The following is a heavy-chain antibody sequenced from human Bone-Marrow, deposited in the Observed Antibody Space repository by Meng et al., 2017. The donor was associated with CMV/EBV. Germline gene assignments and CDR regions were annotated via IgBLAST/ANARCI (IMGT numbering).Heavy chain of an antibody. CDR2: ISSSSSYI. D-gene: IGHD6-19*01. V-gene: IGHV3-21*01. CDR3: RGSGWDDY. CDR1: GFTFSSYS. J-gene: IGHJ4*02. Sequence: GGSLRLSCAASGFTFSSYSMNWVRQAPGKGLEWVSSISSSSSYIYYADSVKGRFTISRDNAKNTVYLQMNSLRAEDTAVYYCRGSGWDDYWGQGTLVTVSS.